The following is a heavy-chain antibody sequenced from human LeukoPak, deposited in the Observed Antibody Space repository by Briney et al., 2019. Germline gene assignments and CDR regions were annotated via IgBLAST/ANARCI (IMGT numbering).Heavy chain of an antibody. CDR1: GFTFSNYA. CDR2: ISGSGGST. J-gene: IGHJ4*02. D-gene: IGHD6-19*01. CDR3: ARDPIAVAGTHFDY. Sequence: PGGSLRLSCAASGFTFSNYAMNWVRQAPGKGLEWVSTISGSGGSTYYADSVKGRFTISRDNSKNTLYLEVNSLRAEDTAVYYCARDPIAVAGTHFDYWGQGTLVTVSS. V-gene: IGHV3-23*01.